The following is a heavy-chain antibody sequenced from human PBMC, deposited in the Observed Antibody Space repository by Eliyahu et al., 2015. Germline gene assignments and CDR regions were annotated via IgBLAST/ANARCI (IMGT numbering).Heavy chain of an antibody. J-gene: IGHJ6*02. V-gene: IGHV3-9*01. Sequence: EVKLVESGGGLVQPGGSLRLSCAASGFNFNENAMHWVQQAPGKGLEWVSNIDRFGYRIAYVDSVKGRFIISRDNAKKSLFLQMNTLRVEDTASYYCTKGISDSGSPLYAMDVWGQGTSVIVSS. D-gene: IGHD3-10*01. CDR3: TKGISDSGSPLYAMDV. CDR2: IDRFGYRI. CDR1: GFNFNENA.